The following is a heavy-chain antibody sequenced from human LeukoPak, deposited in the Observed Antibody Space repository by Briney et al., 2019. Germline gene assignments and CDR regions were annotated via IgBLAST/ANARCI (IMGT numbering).Heavy chain of an antibody. D-gene: IGHD2-21*02. J-gene: IGHJ4*02. V-gene: IGHV3-7*01. CDR2: IKGDGSVK. Sequence: GGSLRLSCAASGFTFSDYWMHWVRQAPGKGLEWVASIKGDGSVKYYVDPVKGRFTISRDNTKNSLYLQMDSLRAEDTAVYYCRGDTCYWGQGTLVTVSS. CDR3: RGDTCY. CDR1: GFTFSDYW.